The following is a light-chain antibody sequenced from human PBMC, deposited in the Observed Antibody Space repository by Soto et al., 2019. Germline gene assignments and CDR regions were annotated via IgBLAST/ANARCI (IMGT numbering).Light chain of an antibody. CDR1: QSISSW. Sequence: TLSPSVGDRVTITCRASQSISSWLAWYQQKPGTAPKLLIFDASSLESGVPSRFSGSGSGTEFTLTISSLQPDDSATYYCQQYNTYPTFGQGTKV. V-gene: IGKV1-5*01. CDR2: DAS. J-gene: IGKJ1*01. CDR3: QQYNTYPT.